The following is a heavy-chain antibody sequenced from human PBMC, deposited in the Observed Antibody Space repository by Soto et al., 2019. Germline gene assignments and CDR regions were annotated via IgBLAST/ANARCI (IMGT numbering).Heavy chain of an antibody. V-gene: IGHV1-69*01. D-gene: IGHD2-15*01. CDR3: AAPVGYCSGGSCYPTYYYGMDV. J-gene: IGHJ6*02. CDR1: GGTFSSYA. CDR2: IIPIFGTA. Sequence: QVQLVQSGAEVKKPGSSVKVSCKASGGTFSSYAISWVRQAPGQGLEWMGGIIPIFGTANYAQKFQGRVTITADEATSTAYMELSSLRSEDTAVYYCAAPVGYCSGGSCYPTYYYGMDVWGQGTTVTVSS.